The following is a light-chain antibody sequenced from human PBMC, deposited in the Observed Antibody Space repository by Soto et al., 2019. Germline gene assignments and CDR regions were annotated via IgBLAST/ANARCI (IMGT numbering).Light chain of an antibody. CDR2: GAS. CDR3: QQYNYWPWT. J-gene: IGKJ1*01. Sequence: EIAMTQSPATLSVSPGERSALSCSASQSVSSNLAWYQQKPGQAPRLLIHGASVRATSLLARFSGSGSGTEFTLTISILQSEDFAVYCCQQYNYWPWTFGQGTKVDIK. CDR1: QSVSSN. V-gene: IGKV3D-15*03.